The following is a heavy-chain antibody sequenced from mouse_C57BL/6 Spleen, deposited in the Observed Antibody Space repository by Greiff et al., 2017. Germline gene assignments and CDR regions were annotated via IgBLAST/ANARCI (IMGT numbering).Heavy chain of an antibody. Sequence: EVQLVESGGGLVKPGGSLKLSCAASGFTFSSYAMSWVRQTPEKRLEWVATISDGGSYTYYPDNVKSRFTISRDNAKNTLFLQMTSLRSEDTAMYYCASSANWSSWFAYWGQGTLVTVSA. V-gene: IGHV5-4*01. D-gene: IGHD4-1*01. CDR1: GFTFSSYA. J-gene: IGHJ3*01. CDR3: ASSANWSSWFAY. CDR2: ISDGGSYT.